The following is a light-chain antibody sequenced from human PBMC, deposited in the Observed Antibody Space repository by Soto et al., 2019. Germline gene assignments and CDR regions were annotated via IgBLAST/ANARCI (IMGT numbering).Light chain of an antibody. CDR1: QSVSSSY. J-gene: IGKJ4*01. V-gene: IGKV3-15*01. CDR3: QQYHQWPVA. Sequence: EIVLTQSPGTLSLSPGERATLSCSASQSVSSSYLAWYQQKPGQAPRLLIYGASTRATGVPARFSGSGSATQFTLTISSLQSEDFGFYYCQQYHQWPVAFGGGTKVDI. CDR2: GAS.